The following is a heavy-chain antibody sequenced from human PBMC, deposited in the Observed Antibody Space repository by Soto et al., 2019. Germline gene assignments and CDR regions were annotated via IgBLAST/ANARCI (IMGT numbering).Heavy chain of an antibody. D-gene: IGHD6-19*01. J-gene: IGHJ4*02. V-gene: IGHV4-4*02. Sequence: QVQLQESGPGLVKPSGTLSLTCAVSGGSISSTNWWSWVRQPPGKGLEWIGEAHQSGSTNYKSSPKSRVTISADKSKNRFSLKLSSVTAADTAVYYCARNGYSSGWYHLDYWGQGTLVTVSS. CDR2: AHQSGST. CDR1: GGSISSTNW. CDR3: ARNGYSSGWYHLDY.